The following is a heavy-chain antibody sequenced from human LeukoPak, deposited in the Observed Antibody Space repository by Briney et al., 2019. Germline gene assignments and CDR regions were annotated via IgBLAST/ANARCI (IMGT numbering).Heavy chain of an antibody. CDR2: MYYSGST. CDR3: ARDYRLAAFDI. D-gene: IGHD3-16*02. J-gene: IGHJ3*02. Sequence: SETLSLTCTVSGGSIGTYYWSWIRQPPGKGLEWIGYMYYSGSTNYNPSLKSRVTTSVDTSKNQFSLILTSVTAAGTAVYYCARDYRLAAFDIWGQGTMVTVSS. V-gene: IGHV4-59*01. CDR1: GGSIGTYY.